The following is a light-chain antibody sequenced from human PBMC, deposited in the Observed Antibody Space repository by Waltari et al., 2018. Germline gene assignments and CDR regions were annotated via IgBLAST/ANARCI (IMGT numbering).Light chain of an antibody. CDR3: CSYAGSSTGV. Sequence: QSALTQPASVSGSPGQSITISCTGTSSDVGSYNLFSWYQQHPGKAPKLMIYEVSKRPSGVSNRFSGSKSGNTASLTISGLQAEDEADYYCCSYAGSSTGVFGGGTKLTVL. CDR2: EVS. J-gene: IGLJ3*02. V-gene: IGLV2-23*02. CDR1: SSDVGSYNL.